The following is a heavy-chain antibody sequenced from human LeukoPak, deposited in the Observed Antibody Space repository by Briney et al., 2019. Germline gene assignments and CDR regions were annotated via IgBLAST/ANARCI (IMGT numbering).Heavy chain of an antibody. J-gene: IGHJ3*02. CDR1: GGSFSGYY. D-gene: IGHD3-22*01. V-gene: IGHV4-34*01. CDR2: INHSGST. CDR3: ARHRLITMTVVVIRLGAFDI. Sequence: SETLSLTCAVYGGSFSGYYWSWIRQPPGKGLEWIGEINHSGSTNYNPSLKSRVTISVDTSKNQFSLKLSSVTAADTAVYYCARHRLITMTVVVIRLGAFDIWGQGTMVTVSS.